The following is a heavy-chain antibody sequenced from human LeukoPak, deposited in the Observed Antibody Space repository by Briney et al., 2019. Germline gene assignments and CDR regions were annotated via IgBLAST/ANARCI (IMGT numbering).Heavy chain of an antibody. CDR3: ARDSSLGSGPLDGFDI. CDR1: GYSISSGYY. CDR2: IYHSGST. D-gene: IGHD3-10*01. V-gene: IGHV4-38-2*02. Sequence: TSETLSLTCAVSGYSISSGYYWGWIRQPPGKGLEFIASIYHSGSTYYNSPLKSRVTISVDTSKNQFSLNLNSVTAADTARYYCARDSSLGSGPLDGFDIWGQGTLVTVSS. J-gene: IGHJ3*02.